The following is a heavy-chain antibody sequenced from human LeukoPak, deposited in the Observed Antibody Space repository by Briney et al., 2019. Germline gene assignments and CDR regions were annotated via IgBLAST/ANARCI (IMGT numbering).Heavy chain of an antibody. CDR1: GFTFSTFA. CDR3: AKGDSAWYGFDY. CDR2: ISGAGTNT. Sequence: GGSLRLSCAASGFTFSTFAMSWVRQAPGKGLERVSTISGAGTNTYYTDSVKGRFTISRDNSENTLYVQMNSLRAEDTAVYYCAKGDSAWYGFDYWGQGTLVAVSS. V-gene: IGHV3-23*01. J-gene: IGHJ4*02. D-gene: IGHD6-19*01.